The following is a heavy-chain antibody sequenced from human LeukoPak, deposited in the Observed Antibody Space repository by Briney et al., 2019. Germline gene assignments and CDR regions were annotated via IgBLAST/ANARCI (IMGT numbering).Heavy chain of an antibody. J-gene: IGHJ5*02. CDR1: GYTFTGYY. CDR2: INPNSGGT. V-gene: IGHV1-2*02. D-gene: IGHD2-15*01. Sequence: ASVKVSCKASGYTFTGYYMHLVRQAPGQGLEWMGWINPNSGGTNYAQKFQGRVTMTRDTSISTAYMELSRLRSDDTAVYYCAKDTSVVVDATEKSKNNWFDPWGQGTLVTVSS. CDR3: AKDTSVVVDATEKSKNNWFDP.